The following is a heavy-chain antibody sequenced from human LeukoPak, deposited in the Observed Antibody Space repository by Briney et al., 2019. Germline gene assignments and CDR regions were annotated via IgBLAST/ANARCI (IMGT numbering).Heavy chain of an antibody. CDR1: GYTFTSYG. J-gene: IGHJ5*02. D-gene: IGHD6-19*01. CDR2: ISAYNGNT. Sequence: ASVKVSRKASGYTFTSYGISWVRQAPGQGLEWMGWISAYNGNTNYAQKFQGRVTMITDTSTGTVYMELRSLRSDDTAVYYCAREGSGNWFDPWGQGTLVTVSS. V-gene: IGHV1-18*01. CDR3: AREGSGNWFDP.